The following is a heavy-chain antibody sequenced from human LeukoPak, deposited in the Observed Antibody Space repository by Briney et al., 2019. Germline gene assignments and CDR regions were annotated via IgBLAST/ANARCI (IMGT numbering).Heavy chain of an antibody. V-gene: IGHV3-23*01. CDR3: AKGSGGYDFDS. Sequence: PGGSLRLSCAATGFPFSSHAMNWVRQAPGKGQEWVSDISPSGESTDYADSVKGRFTISRDNSKNTLYLQMDSLRDEDRAVYFCAKGSGGYDFDSWGQGTPVTVSS. J-gene: IGHJ4*02. CDR1: GFPFSSHA. D-gene: IGHD3-16*01. CDR2: ISPSGEST.